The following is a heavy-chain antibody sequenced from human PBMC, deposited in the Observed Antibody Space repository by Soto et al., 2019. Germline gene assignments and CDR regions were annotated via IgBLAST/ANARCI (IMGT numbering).Heavy chain of an antibody. V-gene: IGHV1-18*01. CDR2: TSAYNGNT. D-gene: IGHD3-9*01. Sequence: QVQLVQSGAEVKKPGASVKVSCKASGYTFTSYGISWVRQAPGQGLEWMGWTSAYNGNTNYAQKLQGRVIMTTDTSTSTAYMELRSLRSDDTAVYYCARSAYYDILTGYYNVMGYWGQGTLVTVSS. J-gene: IGHJ4*02. CDR1: GYTFTSYG. CDR3: ARSAYYDILTGYYNVMGY.